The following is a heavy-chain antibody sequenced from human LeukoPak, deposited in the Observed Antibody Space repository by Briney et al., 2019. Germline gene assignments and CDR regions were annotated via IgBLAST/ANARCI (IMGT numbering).Heavy chain of an antibody. CDR1: GFTFSGSA. V-gene: IGHV3-73*01. D-gene: IGHD6-19*01. Sequence: GGSLRLSCAASGFTFSGSAMHWVRQASGKGLEWVGRIRSKANSYATAYAASVKGRFTISRDDSKNTAYLQMDSLKTEDTAVYYCTRYSSGSGFDYWGQGTLVTVSS. CDR2: IRSKANSYAT. CDR3: TRYSSGSGFDY. J-gene: IGHJ4*02.